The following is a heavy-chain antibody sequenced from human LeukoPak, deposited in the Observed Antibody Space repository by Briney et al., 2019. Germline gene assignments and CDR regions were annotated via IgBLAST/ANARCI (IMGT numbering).Heavy chain of an antibody. CDR1: GGSISSYY. D-gene: IGHD3-22*01. Sequence: ESSETLSLTCTVSGGSISSYYWSWIRQPPGKGLEWIGYIYYSGSTNYNPSLKSRVTISVDTSKNQFSLKLSSVTAADTAVYYCARGGYDSSGHQPNLWGQGTLVTVSS. J-gene: IGHJ4*02. CDR2: IYYSGST. V-gene: IGHV4-59*01. CDR3: ARGGYDSSGHQPNL.